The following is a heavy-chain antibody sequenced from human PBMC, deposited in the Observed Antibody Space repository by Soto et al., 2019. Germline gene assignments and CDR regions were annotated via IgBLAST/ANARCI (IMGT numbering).Heavy chain of an antibody. CDR1: GFTFSSYP. J-gene: IGHJ1*01. Sequence: PGGSLRLSCVGSGFTFSSYPMNWVRQAPGKGLEWVSAISGTSDMTYYANSVTGRFTISRDNSKNTLYLQVSGLRVEDTAIYYCAKYRWGATTVTSINWGRGTLVTVSS. CDR2: ISGTSDMT. D-gene: IGHD4-4*01. CDR3: AKYRWGATTVTSIN. V-gene: IGHV3-23*01.